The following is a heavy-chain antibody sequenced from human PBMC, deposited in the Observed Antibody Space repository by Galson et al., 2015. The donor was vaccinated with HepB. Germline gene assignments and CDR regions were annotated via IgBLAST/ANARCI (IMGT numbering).Heavy chain of an antibody. D-gene: IGHD3-10*01. J-gene: IGHJ4*02. Sequence: SLRLSCAASGFTFSSYIMHWVRQAPGKGLEWVAVISSDGNTKYYADSVEGRFTISRDNSKNTLYLQMNSLRPEDTAVYYCARATDYYGVTTYYFGIDYWGQGTLITASS. CDR3: ARATDYYGVTTYYFGIDY. V-gene: IGHV3-30*04. CDR1: GFTFSSYI. CDR2: ISSDGNTK.